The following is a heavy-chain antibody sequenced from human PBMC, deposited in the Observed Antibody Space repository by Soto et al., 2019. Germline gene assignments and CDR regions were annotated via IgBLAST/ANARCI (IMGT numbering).Heavy chain of an antibody. V-gene: IGHV4-31*03. J-gene: IGHJ6*02. CDR2: IYYSGST. CDR3: VCSGSYYFPGMNV. D-gene: IGHD3-10*02. Sequence: QVQLQESGPGLVKPSQTLSLTCTVSGGSISSGGYYWSWIRQHPGKGLEWIGYIYYSGSTYYNPSLKSRVTISVDTSKNQFSLKLSSVTAADTAVYSCVCSGSYYFPGMNVWGQGTTVTVSS. CDR1: GGSISSGGYY.